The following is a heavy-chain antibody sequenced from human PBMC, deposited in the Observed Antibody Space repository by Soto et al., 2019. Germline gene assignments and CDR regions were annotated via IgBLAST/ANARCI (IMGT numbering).Heavy chain of an antibody. D-gene: IGHD6-6*01. CDR1: GFTFSSYS. CDR3: ASGSTATLPDDAFDI. CDR2: ISSSSSYI. Sequence: PGGSLRLSCAASGFTFSSYSMNWVRQAPGKGLEWVSSISSSSSYIYYADSVKGRFTISRDNAKNSLYLQMNSLRAEDTAVYYCASGSTATLPDDAFDIWGQGTMVTVSS. V-gene: IGHV3-21*01. J-gene: IGHJ3*02.